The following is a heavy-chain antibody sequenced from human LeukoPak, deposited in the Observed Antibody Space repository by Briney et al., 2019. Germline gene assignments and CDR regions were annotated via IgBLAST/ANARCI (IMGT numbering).Heavy chain of an antibody. Sequence: GGSLRLSCAASGFTFSSYWMSWVRQAPGKGLEWVANIKQDGSEKYYVDSVKGRFTISRDNAKSSLYMQMNSLRAEDTAVYYCERAVSEGYSSGGCVADWFDPWGQGTLVTVSA. J-gene: IGHJ5*02. CDR1: GFTFSSYW. D-gene: IGHD6-19*01. CDR2: IKQDGSEK. CDR3: ERAVSEGYSSGGCVADWFDP. V-gene: IGHV3-7*01.